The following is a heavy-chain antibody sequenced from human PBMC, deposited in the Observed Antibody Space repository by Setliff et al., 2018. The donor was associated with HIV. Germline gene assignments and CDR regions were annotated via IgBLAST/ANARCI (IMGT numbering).Heavy chain of an antibody. D-gene: IGHD3-10*01. CDR2: IDAGNRNT. Sequence: ASVKVSCKASGYTFTNYAMHWVRQAPGQRLEWMGWIDAGNRNTEYSQEFQGRVTITRDTSASTAYMELSSLRSEDMAVDYCGILGGRGLNYGGQGTLVTVSS. CDR1: GYTFTNYA. CDR3: GILGGRGLNY. J-gene: IGHJ4*02. V-gene: IGHV1-3*03.